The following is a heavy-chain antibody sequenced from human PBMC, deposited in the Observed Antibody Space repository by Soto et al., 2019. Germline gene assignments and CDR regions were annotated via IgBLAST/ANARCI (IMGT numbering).Heavy chain of an antibody. D-gene: IGHD3-22*01. Sequence: QVQLVQSGAEVKKPGASVKVSCKAAGYTFITYGVSWVRQAPGQGHDWLGWISTYNGNPMYAERPQGRVTMTTDTTTNTAYMELRNLRSDDTAVYYCARGPSDYYDNSANYFLDYWGQGTLVTVSS. CDR3: ARGPSDYYDNSANYFLDY. CDR2: ISTYNGNP. V-gene: IGHV1-18*01. J-gene: IGHJ4*02. CDR1: GYTFITYG.